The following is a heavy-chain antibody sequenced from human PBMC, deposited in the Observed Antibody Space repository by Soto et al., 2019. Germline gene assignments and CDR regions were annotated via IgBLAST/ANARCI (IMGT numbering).Heavy chain of an antibody. CDR2: IYYSGST. CDR3: ARDKGYDILTGYDYFDY. D-gene: IGHD3-9*01. CDR1: GGSVSGGSYY. J-gene: IGHJ4*02. V-gene: IGHV4-61*01. Sequence: SLACTVSGGSVSGGSYYWSWIRQPPGKGLEWIGYIYYSGSTNYNPSLKSRVTISVDTSKNQFSLKLSSVTAADTAVYYCARDKGYDILTGYDYFDYWGQGTLVTVTS.